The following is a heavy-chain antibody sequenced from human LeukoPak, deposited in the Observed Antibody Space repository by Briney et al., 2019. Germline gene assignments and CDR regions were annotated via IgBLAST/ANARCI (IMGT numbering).Heavy chain of an antibody. CDR3: TSWGDTTAEYFQR. D-gene: IGHD2-21*02. V-gene: IGHV3-48*04. CDR1: GFTFSSNS. J-gene: IGHJ1*01. CDR2: ISSSSSTI. Sequence: PGGSLRLSCAASGFTFSSNSMNWVRQAPGKGLEWVSYISSSSSTIYYADSVKGRFTISRDNAQNSMYLQMNSLRVEDTAVYYCTSWGDTTAEYFQRWGQGTLVTVSS.